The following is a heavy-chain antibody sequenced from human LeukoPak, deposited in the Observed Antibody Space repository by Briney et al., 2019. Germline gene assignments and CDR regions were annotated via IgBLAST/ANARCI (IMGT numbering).Heavy chain of an antibody. J-gene: IGHJ4*02. CDR3: ARDRGSGYYMSNDY. Sequence: GGSLRLSCAASGFTFSSYGMHWVRQAPGKGLEWVAVIWYDGSNKYYADSVKGRFTISRDNSKNTLYLQMDSLRAEDTAVYYCARDRGSGYYMSNDYWGQGSLVTVSS. CDR2: IWYDGSNK. D-gene: IGHD3-22*01. V-gene: IGHV3-33*01. CDR1: GFTFSSYG.